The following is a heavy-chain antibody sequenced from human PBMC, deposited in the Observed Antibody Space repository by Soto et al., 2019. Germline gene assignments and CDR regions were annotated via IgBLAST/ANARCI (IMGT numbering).Heavy chain of an antibody. CDR2: MNPNSGNT. D-gene: IGHD2-2*01. CDR1: GYTFTSYD. Sequence: QVQLVQSGAEVKKPGASVKVSCKASGYTFTSYDINWVRQATGQGLEWRGWMNPNSGNTGYAQKFQGRVTMTRNTSISTAYMELSSLRSEDTAVYYCARDEDIVVDSGMDVWGQGTTVTVSS. CDR3: ARDEDIVVDSGMDV. J-gene: IGHJ6*02. V-gene: IGHV1-8*01.